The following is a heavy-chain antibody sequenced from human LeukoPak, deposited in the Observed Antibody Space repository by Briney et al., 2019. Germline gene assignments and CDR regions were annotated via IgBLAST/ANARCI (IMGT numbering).Heavy chain of an antibody. J-gene: IGHJ4*02. V-gene: IGHV3-21*01. CDR1: GFTVSSYS. CDR2: ISSSSSYI. CDR3: ARDVSMGRGVSI. Sequence: GGSLRLSCAASGFTVSSYSMNWVRQAPGKGLEWVSSISSSSSYIYYADSVKGRFTISRDNAKNSLYLQMNSLRAEDTAVYYCARDVSMGRGVSIWGQGTLVTVSS. D-gene: IGHD3-10*01.